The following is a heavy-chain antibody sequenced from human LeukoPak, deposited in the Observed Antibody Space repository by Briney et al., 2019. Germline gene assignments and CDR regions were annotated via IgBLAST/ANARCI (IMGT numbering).Heavy chain of an antibody. D-gene: IGHD3-10*01. CDR3: ASEYYYGSGSYYKESYYYGMDV. V-gene: IGHV1-69*01. Sequence: SVKVSCKASGGTFSSYAISWVRQAPGQGLEWMGGIIPIFGTANYAQKFQGRVTITSDESTSTAYMELSSLRSEDTAVYYCASEYYYGSGSYYKESYYYGMDVWGKGTTVTVSS. CDR1: GGTFSSYA. J-gene: IGHJ6*04. CDR2: IIPIFGTA.